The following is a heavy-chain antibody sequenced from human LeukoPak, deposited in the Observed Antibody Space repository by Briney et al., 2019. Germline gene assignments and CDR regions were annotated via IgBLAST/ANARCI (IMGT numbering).Heavy chain of an antibody. CDR2: IWYDGSNK. CDR3: ARRSSSTLYYGMDV. D-gene: IGHD2-2*01. V-gene: IGHV3-33*01. CDR1: GFTFSSYG. Sequence: PGGSLRLSCAASGFTFSSYGMHWVRQAPGKGLEWVAVIWYDGSNKYYADSVKGRFTISRDNSKNTLYLQMNSLRVEDTAVYYCARRSSSTLYYGMDVWGQGTTVTVSS. J-gene: IGHJ6*02.